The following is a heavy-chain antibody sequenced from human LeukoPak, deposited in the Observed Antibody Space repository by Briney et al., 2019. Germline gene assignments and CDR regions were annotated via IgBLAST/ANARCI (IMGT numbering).Heavy chain of an antibody. CDR3: AKERRGYYDSSGYLDY. CDR1: GFTFDDYA. J-gene: IGHJ4*02. V-gene: IGHV3-9*01. Sequence: GGSLRLSCAASGFTFDDYAMHWVRQAPGKGLEWVSGISWNSGSIGYADSVKGRFTISRDNAKNSLYLQMNSLRAEDTALYYCAKERRGYYDSSGYLDYWGQGTLVTVSS. CDR2: ISWNSGSI. D-gene: IGHD3-22*01.